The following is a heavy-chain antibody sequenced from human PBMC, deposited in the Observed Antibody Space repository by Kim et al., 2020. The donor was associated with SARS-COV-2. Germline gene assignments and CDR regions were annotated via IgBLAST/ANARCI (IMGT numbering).Heavy chain of an antibody. CDR2: IYYSGST. CDR3: ARGFSINEDIVAVPGCWYFDL. V-gene: IGHV4-59*01. CDR1: GGSISSYY. Sequence: SETLSLTCTVSGGSISSYYWSWIRQPPGKGLEWIGYIYYSGSTNYNPSLKSRVTISVDTSKNKFSLKLSSVTAADTAVYYFARGFSINEDIVAVPGCWYFDLWGRGTLVTVSS. J-gene: IGHJ2*01. D-gene: IGHD5-12*01.